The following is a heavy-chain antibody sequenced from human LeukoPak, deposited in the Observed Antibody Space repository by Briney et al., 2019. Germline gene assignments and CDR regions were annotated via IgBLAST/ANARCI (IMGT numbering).Heavy chain of an antibody. J-gene: IGHJ4*01. Sequence: ASVKVSCKASGYTFNTYGIIWVRQAPGQGLEWMGWISAYNGDTAYAQKLQGRVTLTTDASTSTAYMELRSLRSDDTAVYYCARESTGGSLEIDYWGQGTLVTVSS. CDR3: ARESTGGSLEIDY. D-gene: IGHD2-8*02. CDR2: ISAYNGDT. V-gene: IGHV1-18*01. CDR1: GYTFNTYG.